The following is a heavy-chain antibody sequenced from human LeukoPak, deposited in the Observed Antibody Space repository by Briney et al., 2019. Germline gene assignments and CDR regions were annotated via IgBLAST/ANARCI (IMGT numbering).Heavy chain of an antibody. V-gene: IGHV4-38-2*01. CDR3: ARHLPLTTDEFDP. CDR1: GYSISSGYY. D-gene: IGHD4-17*01. J-gene: IGHJ5*02. Sequence: SETLSLTCAVSGYSISSGYYWGWIRRPPGKGLEWIGSIYHSGSTYYNPSLKSRVTISVDTSENQFSLKLSSVTAADTAVYYCARHLPLTTDEFDPWGQGTLVTVSS. CDR2: IYHSGST.